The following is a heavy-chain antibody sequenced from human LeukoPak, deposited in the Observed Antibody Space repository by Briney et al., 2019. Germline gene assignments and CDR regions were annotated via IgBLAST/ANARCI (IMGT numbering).Heavy chain of an antibody. V-gene: IGHV4-34*01. CDR3: ARARVYYYGSGRPHDAFDI. Sequence: PGGSLRLSCAASGFTFSSYWMSWVRQAPGKGLEWIGEINHSGSTNYNPSLKSRVTISVDTSKNQFSLKLSSVTAADTAVYYCARARVYYYGSGRPHDAFDIWGQGTMVTVSS. J-gene: IGHJ3*02. CDR1: GFTFSSYW. CDR2: INHSGST. D-gene: IGHD3-10*01.